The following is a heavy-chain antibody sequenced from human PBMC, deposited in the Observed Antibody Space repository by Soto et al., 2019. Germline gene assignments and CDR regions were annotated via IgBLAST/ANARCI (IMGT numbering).Heavy chain of an antibody. CDR2: IHSTGTS. Sequence: PSETLSLTCSVSDDSISSFYWSWFRQPPGKGLEWIACIHSTGTSTYNLSLMSRVTISMDTSNNQFSLRLTSVTATDTAVYFCARHGWLAGRPDYFDLWGLGTLVTVSS. V-gene: IGHV4-59*08. CDR1: DDSISSFY. D-gene: IGHD6-6*01. J-gene: IGHJ4*02. CDR3: ARHGWLAGRPDYFDL.